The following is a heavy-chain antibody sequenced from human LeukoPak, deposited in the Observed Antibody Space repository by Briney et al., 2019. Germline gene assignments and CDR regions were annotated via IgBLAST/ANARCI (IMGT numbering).Heavy chain of an antibody. Sequence: PGGSLRLSCAASGFTFDDYAMHWVRHAPGKGLEWVSGISWNSGSIGYADSVKGRFTISRDNAKNSLYLQMNSLRAEDTALYYCAKDITGIAAAGVFDYWGQGTLVTVSS. CDR3: AKDITGIAAAGVFDY. CDR2: ISWNSGSI. J-gene: IGHJ4*02. D-gene: IGHD6-13*01. CDR1: GFTFDDYA. V-gene: IGHV3-9*01.